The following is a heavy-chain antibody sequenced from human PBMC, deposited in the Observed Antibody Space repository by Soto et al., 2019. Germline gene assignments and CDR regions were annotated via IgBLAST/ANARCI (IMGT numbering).Heavy chain of an antibody. CDR3: STSVYCSTTRCYYYYGLDV. CDR1: GGTFSSHS. Sequence: QVQLVQSGAEVTKPGSSVKVSCKVSGGTFSSHSINWVRQAPGQGPEWMGGIIPIFGTENYAQKFQGRVTITADESTSTAYMELSSLTSEDTALYYCSTSVYCSTTRCYYYYGLDVWGQGTTVIVSS. CDR2: IIPIFGTE. J-gene: IGHJ6*02. D-gene: IGHD2-2*01. V-gene: IGHV1-69*01.